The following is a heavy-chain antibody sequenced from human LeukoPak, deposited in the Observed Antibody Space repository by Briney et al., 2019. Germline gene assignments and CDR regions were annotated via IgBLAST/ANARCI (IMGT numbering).Heavy chain of an antibody. CDR3: ARDNVPTYYYGSGSYYPDY. J-gene: IGHJ4*02. CDR1: RFTFSSYW. Sequence: GGSLRLSCAASRFTFSSYWMHWVRQAPGKGLVWVSFINSDGSGTRYADSVKGRFTISRDNAKNSLSLQMNSLRAEDTAVYYCARDNVPTYYYGSGSYYPDYWGQGTLVTVSS. CDR2: INSDGSGT. D-gene: IGHD3-10*01. V-gene: IGHV3-74*01.